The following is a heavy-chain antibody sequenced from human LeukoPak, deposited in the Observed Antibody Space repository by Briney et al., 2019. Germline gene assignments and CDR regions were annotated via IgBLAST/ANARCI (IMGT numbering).Heavy chain of an antibody. J-gene: IGHJ5*02. CDR1: GFTFSSYA. CDR2: ISGSGGNT. D-gene: IGHD3-9*01. V-gene: IGHV3-23*01. Sequence: GGSLRLSCAASGFTFSSYAMSWVRQAPGKGLEWVSAISGSGGNTYYADSVKGRFTISRDNSKNTLYLQMNSLRAEDTAVYYCAANVLRYFDWLSEIDWFDPWGQGTLVTVSS. CDR3: AANVLRYFDWLSEIDWFDP.